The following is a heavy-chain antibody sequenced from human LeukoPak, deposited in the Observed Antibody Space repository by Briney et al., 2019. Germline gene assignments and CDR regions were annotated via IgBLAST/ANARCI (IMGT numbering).Heavy chain of an antibody. CDR1: GYTFTSYG. D-gene: IGHD3-22*01. CDR2: ISAYNGNT. J-gene: IGHJ4*02. V-gene: IGHV1-18*01. Sequence: ASVKVSCKASGYTFTSYGISWVRQAPGQGLEWMGWISAYNGNTNYAQKLQGRVTMTTDTSTSTAYMELRSLRSDDTAVYYCARAETYYYDSSGYYYHPPDYWGQGTLVTVSS. CDR3: ARAETYYYDSSGYYYHPPDY.